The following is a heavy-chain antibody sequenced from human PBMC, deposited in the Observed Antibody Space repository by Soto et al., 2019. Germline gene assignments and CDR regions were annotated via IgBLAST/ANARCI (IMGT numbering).Heavy chain of an antibody. J-gene: IGHJ4*02. Sequence: QVQLVQSGPEVKKPGASVKVSCKASGYSLTNYGITWVRQAPGQGLEWMGWISPYNHNTNYAQKFQGRVTMTTETSTSTAYMEVRSLRSDDTAVYYCAREKAVSGADYWGQGTLVSVSS. V-gene: IGHV1-18*01. CDR3: AREKAVSGADY. CDR1: GYSLTNYG. D-gene: IGHD6-19*01. CDR2: ISPYNHNT.